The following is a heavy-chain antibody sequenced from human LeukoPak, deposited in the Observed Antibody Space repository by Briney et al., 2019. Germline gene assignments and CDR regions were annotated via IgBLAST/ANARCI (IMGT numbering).Heavy chain of an antibody. Sequence: PGRSLRLSCAASGFTFSNYGMHWVRQAPGKGLEWVAVISYDGSNKYYADSVKGRFTISRDSSKNTLYLQMNSLRAEDTAVYYCAIMHRYYDGSGYWVQWGQGTLVTVSS. CDR3: AIMHRYYDGSGYWVQ. CDR1: GFTFSNYG. V-gene: IGHV3-30*03. D-gene: IGHD3-22*01. CDR2: ISYDGSNK. J-gene: IGHJ4*02.